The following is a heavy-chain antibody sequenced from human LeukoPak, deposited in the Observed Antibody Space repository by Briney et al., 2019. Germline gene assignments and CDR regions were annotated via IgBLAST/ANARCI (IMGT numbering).Heavy chain of an antibody. D-gene: IGHD3-22*01. Sequence: GGSLRLSCAASGFTFSSYSMNWVRRAPGKGLEWVSSISSSSSYIYYADSVKGRFTISRDNAKNSLYLQMNSLRAEDTAVYYCARDGSGSSGYYYGGFDYWGQGTLVTVSS. J-gene: IGHJ4*02. CDR1: GFTFSSYS. CDR3: ARDGSGSSGYYYGGFDY. V-gene: IGHV3-21*01. CDR2: ISSSSSYI.